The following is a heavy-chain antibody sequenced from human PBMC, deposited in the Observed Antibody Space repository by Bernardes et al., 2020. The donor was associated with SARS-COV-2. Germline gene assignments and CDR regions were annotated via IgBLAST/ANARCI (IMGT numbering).Heavy chain of an antibody. CDR3: ARDSTLRGRITISRTPLRAYYMDV. J-gene: IGHJ6*03. V-gene: IGHV4-34*01. CDR2: INHSGST. D-gene: IGHD3-3*01. Sequence: SEPLSLTCAVYGGSFSGYYWSWIRQPPGKGLEWIGEINHSGSTNYNPSLKSRVTISVDTSKNQFSLKLSSVTAADTAVYYCARDSTLRGRITISRTPLRAYYMDVWGKGTTVTVSS. CDR1: GGSFSGYY.